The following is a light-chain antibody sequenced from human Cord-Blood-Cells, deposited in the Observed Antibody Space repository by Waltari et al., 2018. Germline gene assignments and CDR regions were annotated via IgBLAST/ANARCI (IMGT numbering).Light chain of an antibody. J-gene: IGLJ2*01. CDR3: SSYTSSSTLV. V-gene: IGLV2-14*01. CDR2: EVS. Sequence: QSALPQPASVSGSPGQSITISCTGTSSDVGGYNYVSWYQPHPGKAPKLMIYEVSNRPSGVSNRFSGSKSGNTASLTISGLQAEDEADYYCSSYTSSSTLVFGGGTKLTVL. CDR1: SSDVGGYNY.